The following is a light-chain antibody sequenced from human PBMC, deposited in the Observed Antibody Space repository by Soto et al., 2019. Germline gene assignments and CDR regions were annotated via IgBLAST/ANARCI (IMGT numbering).Light chain of an antibody. CDR1: SSDVGSYNL. J-gene: IGLJ1*01. V-gene: IGLV2-23*02. CDR3: CSYAGTSTPYV. CDR2: EVT. Sequence: QSVLTQPASVSGSPGQSITISCTGTSSDVGSYNLVSWYQQNPGKAPKLMISEVTKRPSGVSNRFSGSKSGNTASLTISGLQAEDEADYFCCSYAGTSTPYVFGTGTKVTVL.